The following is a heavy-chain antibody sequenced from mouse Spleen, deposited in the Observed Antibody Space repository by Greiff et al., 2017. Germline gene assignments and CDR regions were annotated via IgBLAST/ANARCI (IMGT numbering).Heavy chain of an antibody. CDR2: INPNSGTT. J-gene: IGHJ2*01. Sequence: EVQLQQSGPELVKPGASVKISCKASGYSFTDYNMNWVKQTNGKSLEWIGVINPNSGTTSYNQKFKGKATLTVDRSSSTAYMQLNSLTSEDSAVYFCARSDSSGPRDYWGQGTTLTVSS. V-gene: IGHV1-39*01. CDR3: ARSDSSGPRDY. D-gene: IGHD3-2*01. CDR1: GYSFTDYN.